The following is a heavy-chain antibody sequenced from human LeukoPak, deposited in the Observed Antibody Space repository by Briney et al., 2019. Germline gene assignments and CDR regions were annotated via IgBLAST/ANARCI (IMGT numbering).Heavy chain of an antibody. J-gene: IGHJ6*02. V-gene: IGHV1-46*01. D-gene: IGHD3-3*01. CDR2: IHPSGGST. Sequence: EASVIVSCKASGYTFTSYYMHWVRQAPGQGLEWMGIIHPSGGSTSYAQKFQGRVTMTRDTSTSTVYMELSSLRSEDTAVYNCARGATIFAPMDVWGQGTTVTVSS. CDR3: ARGATIFAPMDV. CDR1: GYTFTSYY.